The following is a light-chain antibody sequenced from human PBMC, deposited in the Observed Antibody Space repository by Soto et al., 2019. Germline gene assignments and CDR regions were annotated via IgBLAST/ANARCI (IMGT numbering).Light chain of an antibody. J-gene: IGLJ1*01. CDR1: SNDVGGYNY. V-gene: IGLV2-8*01. CDR3: SSYASSEKFV. Sequence: QSVLTQPPSASGSPGQSVTISCTGTSNDVGGYNYVSWYQQHPGKAPKLLIYEVIARPSGVPDRFSGSNSGNTGSLTVSGLQADDGAYYYCSSYASSEKFVFGAGTKLTVL. CDR2: EVI.